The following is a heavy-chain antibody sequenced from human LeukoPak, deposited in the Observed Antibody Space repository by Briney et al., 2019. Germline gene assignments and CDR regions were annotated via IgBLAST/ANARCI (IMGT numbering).Heavy chain of an antibody. V-gene: IGHV3-48*01. Sequence: GGSLRLSCAASGFTFSSYSMNWVRQAPGKGLEWVSYISSSSSTIYYADSVKGRFTISRDNAKNSLYLQMNTLRAEDTAVYYCARVGYSGYDQQFDYWGQGTLVTVSS. CDR2: ISSSSSTI. D-gene: IGHD5-12*01. CDR1: GFTFSSYS. J-gene: IGHJ4*02. CDR3: ARVGYSGYDQQFDY.